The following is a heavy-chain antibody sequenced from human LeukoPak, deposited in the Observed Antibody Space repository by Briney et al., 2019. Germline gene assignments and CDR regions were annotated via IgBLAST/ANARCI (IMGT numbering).Heavy chain of an antibody. J-gene: IGHJ5*02. V-gene: IGHV4-61*01. CDR3: ARERLDTASFDP. CDR1: GGSVSSGSYY. D-gene: IGHD5-18*01. Sequence: SETLSLTCTVSGGSVSSGSYYWSWIRQPPGKGLEWIGYIYYSGSTNYNPSLKSRVTISVDTSKNQFSLKLSSVTAADTAVYYCARERLDTASFDPWGQGTLVTVSS. CDR2: IYYSGST.